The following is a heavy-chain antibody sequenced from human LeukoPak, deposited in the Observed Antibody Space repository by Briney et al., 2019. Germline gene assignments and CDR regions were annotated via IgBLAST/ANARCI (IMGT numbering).Heavy chain of an antibody. V-gene: IGHV4-34*01. CDR3: ARGGGYSYGYVDY. Sequence: KASETLSLTCAVYGGSFSGYYWSWIRQPPGKGLEWIGEINHSGSTNYNPSLKSRVTISVDTSKNQFSLKLSSVTAADTAVYYCARGGGYSYGYVDYWGQATLVTVSS. CDR2: INHSGST. J-gene: IGHJ4*02. D-gene: IGHD5-18*01. CDR1: GGSFSGYY.